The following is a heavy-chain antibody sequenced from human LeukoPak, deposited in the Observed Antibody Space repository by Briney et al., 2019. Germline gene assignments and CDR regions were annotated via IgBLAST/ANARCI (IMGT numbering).Heavy chain of an antibody. J-gene: IGHJ4*02. Sequence: GGSLRLSCAASGFTVSSNYMSWVRQAPGKGPEWVSVIYSDGSTYYADSVKGRFTISRDTSKNTLYLQMNSLRTEDTAVYYCARDLAAGGTYPHYWGQGTVVSVSS. CDR1: GFTVSSNY. CDR2: IYSDGST. D-gene: IGHD6-13*01. V-gene: IGHV3-53*01. CDR3: ARDLAAGGTYPHY.